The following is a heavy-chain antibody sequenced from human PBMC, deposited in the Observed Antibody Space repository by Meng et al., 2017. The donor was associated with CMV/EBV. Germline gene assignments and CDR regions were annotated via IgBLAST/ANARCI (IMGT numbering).Heavy chain of an antibody. J-gene: IGHJ6*02. V-gene: IGHV4-39*01. CDR3: ARGDHFMVRGFYYYGMDV. Sequence: GSLRLSCTVSGGSISSSSYYWGWIRQPPGKGLEWIGSIYYSGSTYYNPSLKSRVTISVDTSKNQFSLKLSSVTAADTAVYYCARGDHFMVRGFYYYGMDVWGQGTTVTVSS. D-gene: IGHD3-10*01. CDR2: IYYSGST. CDR1: GGSISSSSYY.